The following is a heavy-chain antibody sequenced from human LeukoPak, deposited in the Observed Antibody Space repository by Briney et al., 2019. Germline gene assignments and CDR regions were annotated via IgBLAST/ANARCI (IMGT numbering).Heavy chain of an antibody. J-gene: IGHJ5*02. CDR2: ISDYNGNT. D-gene: IGHD4-11*01. Sequence: ASVKVSCKASGYTFTSYGISWVRQAPGQGLEWMGWISDYNGNTNYAQKLQGRVTMTTDTSTSKAYMELRSLRSDDTAVYYCARDLYRDSLPVSWFDPWGQGTLVTVSS. CDR1: GYTFTSYG. CDR3: ARDLYRDSLPVSWFDP. V-gene: IGHV1-18*01.